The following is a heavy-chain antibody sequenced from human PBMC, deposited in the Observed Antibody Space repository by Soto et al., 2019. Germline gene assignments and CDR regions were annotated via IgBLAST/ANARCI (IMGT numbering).Heavy chain of an antibody. J-gene: IGHJ4*02. CDR2: ISYDGSNK. Sequence: GGSLRLSCAASGFTFSSYGMHWVRQAPGKGLEWVAVISYDGSNKYYADSVKGRFTISRDNSKNTLYLQMNSLRAEDTAVYYCAKDSGYANGYFDYWGQGTLVTVSS. V-gene: IGHV3-30*18. CDR3: AKDSGYANGYFDY. D-gene: IGHD5-12*01. CDR1: GFTFSSYG.